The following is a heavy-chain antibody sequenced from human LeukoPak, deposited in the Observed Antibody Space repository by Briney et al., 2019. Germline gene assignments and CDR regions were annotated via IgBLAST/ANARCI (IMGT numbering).Heavy chain of an antibody. CDR3: AKRVATSSISYYFDY. CDR2: ISGSGGST. CDR1: GFTFSSYA. V-gene: IGHV3-23*01. D-gene: IGHD2-15*01. Sequence: PGGSLGLSCAASGFTFSSYAMSWVRQAPGKGLEWVSGISGSGGSTFYADSVKGRFTISRDNSKNTLFLQMNSLRAEDTAVYYCAKRVATSSISYYFDYWGQGTLVTVSS. J-gene: IGHJ4*02.